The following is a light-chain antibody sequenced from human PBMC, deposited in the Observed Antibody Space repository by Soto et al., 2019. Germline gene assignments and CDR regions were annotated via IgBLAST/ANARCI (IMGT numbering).Light chain of an antibody. Sequence: ESVLTQSPGTLSLSPGERATLSCRASQSVSSSYLSWYQQKPGQAHRLLIYGASSRATGIPDRFSGSGSGTDFTLTISRLEPEDFAVYYCQQYGSSPPGTFGQGTKVEIK. CDR2: GAS. CDR1: QSVSSSY. J-gene: IGKJ1*01. V-gene: IGKV3-20*01. CDR3: QQYGSSPPGT.